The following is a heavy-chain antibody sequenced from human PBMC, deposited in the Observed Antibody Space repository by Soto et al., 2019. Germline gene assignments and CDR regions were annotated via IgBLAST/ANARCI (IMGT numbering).Heavy chain of an antibody. D-gene: IGHD5-18*01. CDR2: IIPIFGTA. V-gene: IGHV1-69*12. Sequence: QVQLVQSGAEVKKPGSSVKVSCKASGGTFSSYAISWVRQAPGQGLEWMGGIIPIFGTANYAQKFQGRVTLTALEFXSTAYMERSSLRSEDTAVYYCARSRGYSYGYPLAYWGQGTLVTVSS. CDR1: GGTFSSYA. J-gene: IGHJ4*02. CDR3: ARSRGYSYGYPLAY.